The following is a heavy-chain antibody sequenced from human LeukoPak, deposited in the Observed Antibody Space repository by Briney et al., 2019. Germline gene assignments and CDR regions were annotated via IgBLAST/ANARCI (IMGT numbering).Heavy chain of an antibody. Sequence: AASVKVSCKASGYTFTGYYMHWVRQAPGQGLEWMGWISAYNGNTNYAQKLQGRVTMTTDTSTSTAYMKLRSLRSDDTAVYYCARDDRVREGFDYWGQGTLVIVSS. CDR3: ARDDRVREGFDY. CDR1: GYTFTGYY. J-gene: IGHJ4*02. D-gene: IGHD1-14*01. V-gene: IGHV1-18*04. CDR2: ISAYNGNT.